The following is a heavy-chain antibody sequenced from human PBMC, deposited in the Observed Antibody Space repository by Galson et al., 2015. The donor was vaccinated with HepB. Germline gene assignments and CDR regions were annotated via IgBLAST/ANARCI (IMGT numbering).Heavy chain of an antibody. CDR1: AYTFTSYY. CDR2: INPSGGST. CDR3: ARESGYSGHDYGPADY. V-gene: IGHV1-46*01. D-gene: IGHD5-12*01. Sequence: SVKVSCKASAYTFTSYYMHWVRQAPGQGLEWMGIINPSGGSTSYAQKFQGRITMTRDTSTTTVYMELSSLRSEDTAVYFCARESGYSGHDYGPADYWGQGTLVTVSS. J-gene: IGHJ4*02.